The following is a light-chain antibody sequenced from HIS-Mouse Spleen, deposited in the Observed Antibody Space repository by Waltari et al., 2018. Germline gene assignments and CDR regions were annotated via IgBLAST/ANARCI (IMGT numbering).Light chain of an antibody. CDR3: SSYTSSSTLV. V-gene: IGLV2-14*03. Sequence: QSALTQPASVSGSPGQSITIHCTGTSSDVGGYTYVSWYQQHPGKAPKLMIYDVSKRPSGVSNRFSGSKSGTTASLTISGLQAEDEADYYCSSYTSSSTLVFGTGTKVTVL. CDR2: DVS. CDR1: SSDVGGYTY. J-gene: IGLJ1*01.